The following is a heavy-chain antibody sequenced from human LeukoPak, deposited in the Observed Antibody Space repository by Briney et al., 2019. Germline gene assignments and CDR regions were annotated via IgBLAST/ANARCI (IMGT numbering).Heavy chain of an antibody. D-gene: IGHD3-10*01. CDR2: IYYSGST. V-gene: IGHV4-39*07. CDR3: ARVNTLLWFGELRFDP. CDR1: GGSISSSSYY. J-gene: IGHJ5*02. Sequence: PSETLSLTCTVSGGSISSSSYYWGWIRQPPGKGLEWIGSIYYSGSTYYNPSLKSRVTISVDTSKNQFSLKLSSVTAADTAVYYCARVNTLLWFGELRFDPWGQGTLVTVSS.